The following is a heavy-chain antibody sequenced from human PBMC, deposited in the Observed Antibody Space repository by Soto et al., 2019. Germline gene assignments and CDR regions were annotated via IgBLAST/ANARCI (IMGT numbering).Heavy chain of an antibody. CDR2: IWYDGSNK. CDR1: GFTFNENG. D-gene: IGHD3-3*01. J-gene: IGHJ4*02. CDR3: ARGFLTNYFHY. V-gene: IGHV3-33*01. Sequence: QVQLVESGGGVVQPGTSLRLSCAASGFTFNENGMHWVRQVAGKGLEWVALIWYDGSNKYYADSVKGRFTISRDNAKKTLYLEMNSLRVEDTAVYYCARGFLTNYFHYWGQGTLVTVSS.